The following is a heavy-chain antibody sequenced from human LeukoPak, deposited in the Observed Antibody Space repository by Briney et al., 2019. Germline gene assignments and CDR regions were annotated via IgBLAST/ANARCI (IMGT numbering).Heavy chain of an antibody. CDR1: GFTFSSYA. Sequence: TGGSLRLSCAASGFTFSSYAMHWVRQAPGKGLEWVAVISYDESNKYYADSVKGRFTISRDNSKNTLYLQMNSLRAEDTAVYYCARDPMVRGVIGYFDYWGQGTLVTVSS. CDR2: ISYDESNK. CDR3: ARDPMVRGVIGYFDY. V-gene: IGHV3-30*04. J-gene: IGHJ4*02. D-gene: IGHD3-10*01.